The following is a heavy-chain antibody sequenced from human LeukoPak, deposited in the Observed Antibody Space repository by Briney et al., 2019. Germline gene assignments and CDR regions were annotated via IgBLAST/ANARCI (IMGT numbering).Heavy chain of an antibody. Sequence: PGGSLRLSCAASGFTFSRYWMHWVRQVPGKGLVWVSLINGDGSTTSYADFVKGRFTISRDNAKNTLSLQVNSLRAEDTAVYYCATGNYYDSRGYYTFGYWGQGTLVTVSS. CDR3: ATGNYYDSRGYYTFGY. CDR1: GFTFSRYW. J-gene: IGHJ4*02. CDR2: INGDGSTT. V-gene: IGHV3-74*01. D-gene: IGHD3-22*01.